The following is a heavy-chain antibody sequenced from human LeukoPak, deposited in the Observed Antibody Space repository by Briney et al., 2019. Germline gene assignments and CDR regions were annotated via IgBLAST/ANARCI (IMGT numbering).Heavy chain of an antibody. D-gene: IGHD5-18*01. J-gene: IGHJ5*02. CDR3: VNSGSNYEAVS. Sequence: TSETLSLTCTVSGSSIRTYTHWGWIRQPPGKGLEWIASIHHTGNTYYNPSLESRVTISIDTSKNQFSLTVSSVTAADTAFYFCVNSGSNYEAVSWGQGILVTVSS. CDR2: IHHTGNT. CDR1: GSSIRTYTH. V-gene: IGHV4-38-2*02.